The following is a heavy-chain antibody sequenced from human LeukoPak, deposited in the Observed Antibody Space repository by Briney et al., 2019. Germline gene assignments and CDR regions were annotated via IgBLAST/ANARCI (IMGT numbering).Heavy chain of an antibody. D-gene: IGHD7-27*01. J-gene: IGHJ3*02. V-gene: IGHV1-2*02. Sequence: ASVKVSCKASGYTFTGYYVHWVRQAPGQGFEWMGWLDPNSGGTKNAQNFQGRVTMTRGTSISTAYMELSRLTSDDTAVYYCARAAWGSGFDIWGQGTMVTVSS. CDR1: GYTFTGYY. CDR3: ARAAWGSGFDI. CDR2: LDPNSGGT.